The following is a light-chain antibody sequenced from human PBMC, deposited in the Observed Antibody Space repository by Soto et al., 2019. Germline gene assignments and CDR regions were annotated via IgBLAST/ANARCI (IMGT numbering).Light chain of an antibody. V-gene: IGKV1-9*01. CDR2: AAS. J-gene: IGKJ5*01. Sequence: DIQLTQSPSFLSASVGDRVTITCRASQDINTYLAWYQQKPGKAPKLLIFAASTLQNGVPSRFSGSGSGPEFTVTITSLQPEDFATYYCQQRKSYPITFGQGTRLAIK. CDR1: QDINTY. CDR3: QQRKSYPIT.